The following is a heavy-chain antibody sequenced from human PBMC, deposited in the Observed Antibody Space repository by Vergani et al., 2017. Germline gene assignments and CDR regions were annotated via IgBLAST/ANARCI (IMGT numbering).Heavy chain of an antibody. Sequence: QVQLVESGGGVVQPGRSLRLSCAASGFTFSSYAMHWVRQAPGKGLEWVAVISYDGSNKYYADSVKGRFTISRDNSKNTLYLQMNSLRAEDTAVYYCARETAAGNWYFDLWGQGTLVTVSS. CDR3: ARETAAGNWYFDL. D-gene: IGHD6-13*01. CDR2: ISYDGSNK. CDR1: GFTFSSYA. V-gene: IGHV3-30*01. J-gene: IGHJ2*01.